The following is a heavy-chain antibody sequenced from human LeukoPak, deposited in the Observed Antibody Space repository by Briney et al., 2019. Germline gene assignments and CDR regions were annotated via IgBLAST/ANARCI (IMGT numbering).Heavy chain of an antibody. CDR1: GFTFSSYA. CDR3: AKIRFKDDYFDY. Sequence: GGSLRLSCAASGFTFSSYAMSWVRQAPGEGLEWVSAISGSGGSTYYADSVKGRFTISRDNSKNTLYPQMNSLRAEDTAVYYCAKIRFKDDYFDYWGQGTLVTVSS. V-gene: IGHV3-23*01. D-gene: IGHD4-17*01. J-gene: IGHJ4*02. CDR2: ISGSGGST.